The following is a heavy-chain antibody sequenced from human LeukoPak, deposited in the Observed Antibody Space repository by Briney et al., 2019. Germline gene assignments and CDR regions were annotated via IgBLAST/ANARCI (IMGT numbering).Heavy chain of an antibody. D-gene: IGHD4-17*01. J-gene: IGHJ4*02. Sequence: PSETLSLTCTVSGGSISSYYWSWIRQPPGKGLEWIGYIHYSGSTNFSPSLKSRVTISVDTSKNQLSLKLTSVTAADTAVYYCARGRTTVTTYDYWGQGTLVTISS. CDR1: GGSISSYY. CDR3: ARGRTTVTTYDY. V-gene: IGHV4-59*01. CDR2: IHYSGST.